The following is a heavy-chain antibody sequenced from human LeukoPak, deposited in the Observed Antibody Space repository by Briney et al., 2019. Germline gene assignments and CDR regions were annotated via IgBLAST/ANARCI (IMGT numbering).Heavy chain of an antibody. V-gene: IGHV3-9*01. Sequence: GGSLRLSCAASGFTFDDYAMHWVRQAPGKGLEWVSGISWNGVSIGYADSVKGRFTISRDNAKNSLYLQMNSPRAEDTALYYCAKGHPPEGESWNPFDYWGQGTLVTVSS. CDR2: ISWNGVSI. D-gene: IGHD1-1*01. CDR1: GFTFDDYA. CDR3: AKGHPPEGESWNPFDY. J-gene: IGHJ4*02.